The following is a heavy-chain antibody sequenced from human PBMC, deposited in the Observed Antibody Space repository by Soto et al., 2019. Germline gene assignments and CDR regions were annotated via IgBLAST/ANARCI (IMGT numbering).Heavy chain of an antibody. CDR2: IDTTSNYI. V-gene: IGHV3-21*01. D-gene: IGHD3-9*01. Sequence: EVQLVESGGGLVKPGESLRLSCAASGFTFYSFSMNWVRQAAGRGPEWVSSIDTTSNYIYYADSVRGRFTISRDNAQDSLYLQMYSLRAEDTAVYYCVRDIGQYFRSGYMDVWGRGTTVTVSS. J-gene: IGHJ6*03. CDR3: VRDIGQYFRSGYMDV. CDR1: GFTFYSFS.